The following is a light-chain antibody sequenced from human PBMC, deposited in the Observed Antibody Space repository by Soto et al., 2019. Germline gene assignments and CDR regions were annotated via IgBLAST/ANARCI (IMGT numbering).Light chain of an antibody. CDR3: QPYNSYSRT. CDR1: QDIKNY. J-gene: IGKJ1*01. V-gene: IGKV1-33*01. Sequence: DIQMTQSPSSLSASVGDRVTITCQASQDIKNYLNWYQQKSGKAPKLLIYDASDLETGVPSRFSGSGSGTDFTFTINSLQPDDSATYYCQPYNSYSRTFGQGTQGGYQ. CDR2: DAS.